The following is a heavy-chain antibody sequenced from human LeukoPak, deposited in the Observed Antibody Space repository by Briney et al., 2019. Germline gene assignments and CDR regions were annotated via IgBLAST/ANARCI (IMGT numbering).Heavy chain of an antibody. CDR3: AIDGTIFGVVKGNWFDP. Sequence: SETLSLTCAVYGGSFSGYYWSWIRQPPGKGLEWIGEINHSGSTNYNPSLKSRVTISVDTSKKQFSLKLSSVTAADTAVYYCAIDGTIFGVVKGNWFDPWGQGTLVTVSS. CDR2: INHSGST. D-gene: IGHD3-3*01. V-gene: IGHV4-34*01. CDR1: GGSFSGYY. J-gene: IGHJ5*02.